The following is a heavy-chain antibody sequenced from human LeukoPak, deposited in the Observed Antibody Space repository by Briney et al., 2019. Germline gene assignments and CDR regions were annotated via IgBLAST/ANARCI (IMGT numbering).Heavy chain of an antibody. Sequence: ASVKVSCKASGYTFTGYYMHWVRQAPGQGLEWMGWINPNSGGTNYAQKFQGRVTMTRDTSISTAYMELSRLRSDDTAVYYCARVRSSGLTNWFDPWGRGTLVTVSS. V-gene: IGHV1-2*02. D-gene: IGHD6-19*01. CDR2: INPNSGGT. CDR3: ARVRSSGLTNWFDP. J-gene: IGHJ5*02. CDR1: GYTFTGYY.